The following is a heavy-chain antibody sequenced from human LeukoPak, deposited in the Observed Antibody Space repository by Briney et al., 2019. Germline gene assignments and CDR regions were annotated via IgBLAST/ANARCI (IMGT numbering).Heavy chain of an antibody. CDR3: AKERRGVFDY. J-gene: IGHJ4*02. CDR1: GFTFSSSA. V-gene: IGHV3-23*01. CDR2: ISGGGTST. Sequence: GGSLRLSCAASGFTFSSSAMNWVRRAPGKGLEWVSAISGGGTSTFYADSVKGRFTISRDNSKNTLYLQMNSLRAEDTAVYYCAKERRGVFDYWGQGTLVTVSS. D-gene: IGHD3-10*01.